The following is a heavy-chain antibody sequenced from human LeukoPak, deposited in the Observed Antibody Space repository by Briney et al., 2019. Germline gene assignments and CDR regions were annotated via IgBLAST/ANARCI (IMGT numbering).Heavy chain of an antibody. Sequence: GRSLRLSCAASGFTFSSYAMHWVRQAPGKGLEWVALISYDGSNKYYAGSVKGRFTISRDNSKNTLYLQMNSLRAEDTAVYYCARGYCSGGSCYDYWGQGTLVTVSS. CDR1: GFTFSSYA. D-gene: IGHD2-15*01. CDR3: ARGYCSGGSCYDY. V-gene: IGHV3-30-3*01. CDR2: ISYDGSNK. J-gene: IGHJ4*02.